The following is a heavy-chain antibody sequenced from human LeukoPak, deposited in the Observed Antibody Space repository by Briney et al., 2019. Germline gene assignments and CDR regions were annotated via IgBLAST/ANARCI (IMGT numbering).Heavy chain of an antibody. D-gene: IGHD3-10*01. CDR3: ARDSMVRGVITSAFDY. V-gene: IGHV1-69*05. Sequence: SVKVSCKASGGTFSSYAISWVRQAPGQGLEWMGGIIPIFGTANYAQKFQGRVTITTDESTSTAYMELSSLRSEDTAVYYCARDSMVRGVITSAFDYWGQGTLVTVSS. CDR1: GGTFSSYA. J-gene: IGHJ4*02. CDR2: IIPIFGTA.